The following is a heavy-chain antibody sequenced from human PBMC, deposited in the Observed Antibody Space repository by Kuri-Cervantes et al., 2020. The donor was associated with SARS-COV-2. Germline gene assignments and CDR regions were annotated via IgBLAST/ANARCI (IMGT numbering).Heavy chain of an antibody. CDR1: GFTFSSYS. J-gene: IGHJ4*02. CDR3: ARDLRLFGVVNPSYFDC. Sequence: GESLKISCAASGFTFSSYSMNWVRQAPGKGLEWVSSISSSSSYIYYADSVQGRFTISRDNAKNSLYLQMNSLRAEDTALYYCARDLRLFGVVNPSYFDCWGQGTLVTVSS. D-gene: IGHD3-3*01. V-gene: IGHV3-21*01. CDR2: ISSSSSYI.